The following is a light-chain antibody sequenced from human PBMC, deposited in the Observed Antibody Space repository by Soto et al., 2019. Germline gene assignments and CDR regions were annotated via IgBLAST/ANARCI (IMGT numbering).Light chain of an antibody. V-gene: IGKV3-20*01. CDR1: QSVSSSY. CDR2: GAS. Sequence: EIVLTQSPGTLSLSPGERATLSCRASQSVSSSYLAWYQQKPGQAPRLLIYGASSRATGIPARCSGSGSGTDFTLTISRLEPEDFAVYYCQQYDSSPLTFGGGTKVEIK. J-gene: IGKJ4*01. CDR3: QQYDSSPLT.